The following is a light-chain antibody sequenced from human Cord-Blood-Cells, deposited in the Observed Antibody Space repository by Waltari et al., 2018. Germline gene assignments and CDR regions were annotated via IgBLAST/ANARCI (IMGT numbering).Light chain of an antibody. Sequence: DIVMTQSLDSLAVSLGEGATINCKSSQSVLYSSNNKNYLAWYQQKPGQPPKLLIYWASTRESGVPDRFSGSGSGTDFTLTISSLQAEDVAVYYCQQYYSTPRTFGQGTKVEIK. V-gene: IGKV4-1*01. J-gene: IGKJ1*01. CDR3: QQYYSTPRT. CDR2: WAS. CDR1: QSVLYSSNNKNY.